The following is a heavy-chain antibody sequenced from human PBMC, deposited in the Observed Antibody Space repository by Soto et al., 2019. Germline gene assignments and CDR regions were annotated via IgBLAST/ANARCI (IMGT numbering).Heavy chain of an antibody. CDR2: INAGNGNT. D-gene: IGHD2-21*02. Sequence: GASVKVSCKASGYTFTSYAMHWVRQAPGQRLEWMGWINAGNGNTKYSQKFQGRVTITRDTSASTAYMELSSLRSEDTAVYYCARSIVVVTALDDCGQGTLVTVSS. CDR1: GYTFTSYA. V-gene: IGHV1-3*01. CDR3: ARSIVVVTALDD. J-gene: IGHJ4*02.